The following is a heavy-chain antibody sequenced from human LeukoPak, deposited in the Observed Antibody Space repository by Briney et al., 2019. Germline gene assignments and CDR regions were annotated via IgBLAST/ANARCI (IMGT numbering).Heavy chain of an antibody. CDR1: GFTLSGYA. CDR2: IGTRSSSI. V-gene: IGHV3-21*01. Sequence: KPGGSLRLSCAASGFTLSGYAMNWVRQAPGKGLEWVSSIGTRSSSIYYADSVKGRFTISRDNAKNSLYLQMISLRAEDTAAYYCAREGELGEAFDIWGQGTMVTVSS. CDR3: AREGELGEAFDI. D-gene: IGHD1-26*01. J-gene: IGHJ3*02.